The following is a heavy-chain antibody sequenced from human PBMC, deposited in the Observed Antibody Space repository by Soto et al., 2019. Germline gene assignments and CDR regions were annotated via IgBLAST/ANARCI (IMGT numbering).Heavy chain of an antibody. CDR3: ASHYYDSSGSFDS. J-gene: IGHJ4*02. CDR1: GNTVTGYY. CDR2: INPKTGTT. D-gene: IGHD3-22*01. Sequence: QVQLVQSGAEVKKPGASLKVSCKASGNTVTGYYVHWVRQAPGQGPEWMGWINPKTGTTNYAQQFQGRVTMTWDTSISTAYAEVTRLTSDDTAVYYCASHYYDSSGSFDSWGQGTLVVVSS. V-gene: IGHV1-2*02.